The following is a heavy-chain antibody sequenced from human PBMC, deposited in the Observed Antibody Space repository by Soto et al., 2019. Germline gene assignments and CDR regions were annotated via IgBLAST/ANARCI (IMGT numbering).Heavy chain of an antibody. Sequence: EVQLVESGGGLIQPGGSLRLSCAASGFTVSSNYMSWVRQAPGKGLVWVSVIYSGGSTYYADSVKGRFTISRDNSKNPLYLQMNSLRAEDTAVYYCARDRVESGYPEYFQHWGQGTLVTVSS. CDR3: ARDRVESGYPEYFQH. V-gene: IGHV3-53*01. J-gene: IGHJ1*01. D-gene: IGHD3-22*01. CDR1: GFTVSSNY. CDR2: IYSGGST.